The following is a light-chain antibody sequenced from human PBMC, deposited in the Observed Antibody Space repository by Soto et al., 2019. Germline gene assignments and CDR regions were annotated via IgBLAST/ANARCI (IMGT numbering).Light chain of an antibody. Sequence: EIVLTQSPGTLSLSPGERATLSCRASQSVSSSYLAWYQQKPGQAPRLLIYGASSRATGIPDRFSGSGSGTDFTLTISRLEPEDLAVYYCQQYGSSPVTFGHGTKVEIK. CDR2: GAS. CDR3: QQYGSSPVT. CDR1: QSVSSSY. V-gene: IGKV3-20*01. J-gene: IGKJ1*01.